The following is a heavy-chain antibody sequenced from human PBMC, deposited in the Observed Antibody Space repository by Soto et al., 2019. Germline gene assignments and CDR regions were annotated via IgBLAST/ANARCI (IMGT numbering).Heavy chain of an antibody. Sequence: QVQLVQSGAEVKKPGSSVKVSCKASGGTFSSYAISWVRQAPGQGLEWMGVIIPIFGTANYAQKCQGRVTITADESTSTAYMELSSLRSEDTAVYYCAREDIAAADDYYYGMDVWGQGTTVTVSS. D-gene: IGHD6-13*01. J-gene: IGHJ6*02. CDR1: GGTFSSYA. CDR2: IIPIFGTA. CDR3: AREDIAAADDYYYGMDV. V-gene: IGHV1-69*01.